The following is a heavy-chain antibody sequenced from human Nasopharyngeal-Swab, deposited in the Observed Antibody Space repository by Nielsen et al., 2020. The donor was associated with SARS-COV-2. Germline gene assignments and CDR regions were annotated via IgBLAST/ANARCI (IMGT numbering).Heavy chain of an antibody. J-gene: IGHJ4*02. CDR1: GGSISSSSYY. CDR2: IYYSGST. CDR3: TRHGGQALLVVTGPYCFDY. V-gene: IGHV4-39*01. D-gene: IGHD4-23*01. Sequence: GSLRLSCTVSGGSISSSSYYWGWIRQPPGKGLEWIGSIYYSGSTYYNPSLKSRATITVDMSKNQFSVKMSSVTAADTAVYYCTRHGGQALLVVTGPYCFDYWGQGTLVTVSS.